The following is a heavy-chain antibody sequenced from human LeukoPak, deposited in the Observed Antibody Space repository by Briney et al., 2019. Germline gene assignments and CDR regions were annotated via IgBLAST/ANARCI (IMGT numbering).Heavy chain of an antibody. J-gene: IGHJ3*02. CDR3: TRGAVYAFDI. CDR1: GFTFSSYD. V-gene: IGHV3-13*01. Sequence: HTGGSLRLSCAASGFTFSSYDMHWVRQATGKGLEWVSAIGTSGDTYYPGSVRGRFTLSRENAKNSLYLQMNSLRAEDTAVYYCTRGAVYAFDIWGQGTMVTVSS. CDR2: IGTSGDT.